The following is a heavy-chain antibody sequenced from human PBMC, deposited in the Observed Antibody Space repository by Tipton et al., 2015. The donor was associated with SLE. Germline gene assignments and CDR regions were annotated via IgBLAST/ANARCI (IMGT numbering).Heavy chain of an antibody. CDR2: ISGSGGST. V-gene: IGHV3-23*01. J-gene: IGHJ4*02. CDR3: ARDPDSSSWYYFDY. D-gene: IGHD6-13*01. Sequence: SLRLSCAASGFTFSSYAMSWVRQAPGKGLEWVSAISGSGGSTYYADSVKGRFTISRDNSKNTLYLQMNSLRAEDTAVYYCARDPDSSSWYYFDYWGQGTLVTVSS. CDR1: GFTFSSYA.